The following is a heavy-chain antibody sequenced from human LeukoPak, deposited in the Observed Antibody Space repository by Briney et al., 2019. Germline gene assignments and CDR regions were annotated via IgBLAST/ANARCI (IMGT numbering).Heavy chain of an antibody. CDR3: ARDNGLLGFDI. J-gene: IGHJ3*02. CDR1: GFTFSSYA. CDR2: ISYDGSNK. D-gene: IGHD2-8*01. Sequence: PGGSLRLSCAASGFTFSSYAMHWVRQAPGKGLEWVAVISYDGSNKYYADSVKGRFTISRDNAKNSLYLQMNSLRGEDTAVYYCARDNGLLGFDIWGQGTMVTVSS. V-gene: IGHV3-30-3*01.